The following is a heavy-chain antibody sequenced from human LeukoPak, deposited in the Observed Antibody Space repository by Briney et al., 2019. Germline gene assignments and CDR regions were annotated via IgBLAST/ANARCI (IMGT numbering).Heavy chain of an antibody. V-gene: IGHV3-74*01. Sequence: GGSLRLSCGASGFTFTTHWIHWVRQAPGKGLVWVSRIKPDGSDTNYADSVKGRFTISRDNAKNSLYLQMNSLRADDTAVYYCARSATAYNWFDPWGQGTLVTVSS. J-gene: IGHJ5*02. D-gene: IGHD5-18*01. CDR1: GFTFTTHW. CDR3: ARSATAYNWFDP. CDR2: IKPDGSDT.